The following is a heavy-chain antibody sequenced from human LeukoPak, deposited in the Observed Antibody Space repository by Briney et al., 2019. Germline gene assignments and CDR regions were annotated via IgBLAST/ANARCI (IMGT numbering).Heavy chain of an antibody. D-gene: IGHD7-27*01. CDR3: ARRKFLGWFDP. V-gene: IGHV1-8*03. CDR1: GYIFTTYD. J-gene: IGHJ5*02. Sequence: ASVKVSCKASGYIFTTYDIGWVRQATGQGLEWMGWLNPNSGNAGYAQKFQGRVTISRNTTISTAYMELSSLRSDDTAIYYCARRKFLGWFDPWGQGTLVTVSS. CDR2: LNPNSGNA.